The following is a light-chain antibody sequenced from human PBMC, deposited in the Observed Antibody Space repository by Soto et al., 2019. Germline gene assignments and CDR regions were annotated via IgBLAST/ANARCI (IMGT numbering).Light chain of an antibody. CDR3: QQRYDTLLS. J-gene: IGKJ4*01. V-gene: IGKV1-39*01. CDR2: GAS. Sequence: DIQMTQSPTSLSASVGDRITISCRASQNINTFLNWYQQKGGKAPKLLIHGASSLPSGVPLRFSGSGSGTDFSLTISSLQPEDFATYYCQQRYDTLLSFGGGTKVDIK. CDR1: QNINTF.